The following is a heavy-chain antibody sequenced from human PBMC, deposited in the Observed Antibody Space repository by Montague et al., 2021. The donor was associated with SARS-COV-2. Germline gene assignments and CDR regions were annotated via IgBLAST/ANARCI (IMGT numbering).Heavy chain of an antibody. J-gene: IGHJ4*02. CDR2: ISHRENT. CDR1: GRSIISTSSY. V-gene: IGHV4-39*07. D-gene: IGHD3-10*01. Sequence: SETLSLTCTVSGRSIISTSSYWGWIRQPPGGGLEWIGSISHRENTFYNPSLKSPVTISVDTSKNQFSLKMISVTAADTGIYYCVRVSWYYYGSGAFYHWGQGTLVTVSA. CDR3: VRVSWYYYGSGAFYH.